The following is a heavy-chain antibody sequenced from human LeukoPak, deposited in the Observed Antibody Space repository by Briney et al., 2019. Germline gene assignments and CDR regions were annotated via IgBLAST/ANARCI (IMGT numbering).Heavy chain of an antibody. V-gene: IGHV1-18*01. J-gene: IGHJ4*02. Sequence: ASVKVSCKASGYTFTTYGFSWVRQAPGQGLEWMGWISAYNGNTNYAQNLRGRVTMTTDTSTTTAYMELRSLRSDDTAVYYCARDSAGTTRSSFDYWGQGTLVTVSS. CDR3: ARDSAGTTRSSFDY. D-gene: IGHD1-7*01. CDR1: GYTFTTYG. CDR2: ISAYNGNT.